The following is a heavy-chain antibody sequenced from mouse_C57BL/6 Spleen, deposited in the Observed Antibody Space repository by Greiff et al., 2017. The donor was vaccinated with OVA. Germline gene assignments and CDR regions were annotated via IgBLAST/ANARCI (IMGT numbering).Heavy chain of an antibody. J-gene: IGHJ4*01. CDR3: ARGITTVVGAMDY. V-gene: IGHV1-4*01. CDR2: INPSSGYT. D-gene: IGHD1-1*01. CDR1: GYTFTSYT. Sequence: QVQLQQSGAELARPGASVKMSCKASGYTFTSYTMHWVKQRPGQGLEWIGYINPSSGYTKYNQKFKDKATLTADKSSSTAYMQLSSLTSEDSAVYYGARGITTVVGAMDYWGQGTSVTVSS.